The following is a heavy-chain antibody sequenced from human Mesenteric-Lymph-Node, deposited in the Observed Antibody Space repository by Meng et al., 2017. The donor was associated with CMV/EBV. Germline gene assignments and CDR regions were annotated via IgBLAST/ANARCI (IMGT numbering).Heavy chain of an antibody. J-gene: IGHJ4*02. Sequence: ASVKVSCKASGYTFGDYYIQWVRQAPGQGLEWMGRMNPSSGHRTYAQKFQGRVTMTSDMSISAAYMEMNTLGSDDTAVFYCARVRVGCSTSSCYSDHWGQGTLVTVSS. CDR2: MNPSSGHR. CDR3: ARVRVGCSTSSCYSDH. CDR1: GYTFGDYY. V-gene: IGHV1-2*06. D-gene: IGHD2-2*01.